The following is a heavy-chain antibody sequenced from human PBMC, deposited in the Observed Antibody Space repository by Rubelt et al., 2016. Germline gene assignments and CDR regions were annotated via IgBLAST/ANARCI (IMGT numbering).Heavy chain of an antibody. CDR2: IKQDGSEK. D-gene: IGHD5-12*01. CDR3: ARSGENSGYWQFDY. CDR1: GFTFNNYW. V-gene: IGHV3-7*01. Sequence: GFTFNNYWMNWVRQAPGKGLEWVANIKQDGSEKYYVDSVKGRFTISRDNAKNSLYLQMNSLRAEDTAVYYCARSGENSGYWQFDYWGQGTLVTVSS. J-gene: IGHJ4*02.